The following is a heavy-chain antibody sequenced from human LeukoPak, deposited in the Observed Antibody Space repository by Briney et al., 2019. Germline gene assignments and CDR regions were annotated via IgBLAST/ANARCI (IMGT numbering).Heavy chain of an antibody. V-gene: IGHV1-69*01. CDR1: GGTFSSYA. D-gene: IGHD3-10*01. J-gene: IGHJ5*02. CDR3: ARDPYYYGSGNWFDP. Sequence: SVKVSCKASGGTFSSYAISWVRQAPGQGLEWMGGIIPIFGTANYAQKFQGRVTITADESTSTAYMELSSLRSEDTAVYYCARDPYYYGSGNWFDPWGQGTLVTASS. CDR2: IIPIFGTA.